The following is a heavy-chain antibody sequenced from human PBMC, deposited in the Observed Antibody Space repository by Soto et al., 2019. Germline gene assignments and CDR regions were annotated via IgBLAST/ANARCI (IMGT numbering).Heavy chain of an antibody. CDR1: GGSISSSSYY. CDR3: ARLPGRATVVFDY. CDR2: IYYSGST. J-gene: IGHJ4*02. Sequence: QLQLQESGPGLMKPSETLSLTCTVSGGSISSSSYYWGWIRQPPGKGLEWIGSIYYSGSTYYNPSLKSRVTISVDTSKNQFSLKLSSVTAADTAVYYCARLPGRATVVFDYWGQGTLVTVSS. V-gene: IGHV4-39*01. D-gene: IGHD4-17*01.